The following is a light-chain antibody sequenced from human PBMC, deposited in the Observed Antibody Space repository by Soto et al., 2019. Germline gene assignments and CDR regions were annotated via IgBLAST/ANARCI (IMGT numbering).Light chain of an antibody. CDR1: QSVSNTY. Sequence: EIVLTQSPGTLSLSPGERATLSCGASQSVSNTYLAWYQQKPGQAPRLLIYGASSRATGIPDRFSGSGSATDYTLTISRLEPEDYAVYYCQQYGSSPPYTFGQGTKLEIK. V-gene: IGKV3-20*01. CDR2: GAS. J-gene: IGKJ2*01. CDR3: QQYGSSPPYT.